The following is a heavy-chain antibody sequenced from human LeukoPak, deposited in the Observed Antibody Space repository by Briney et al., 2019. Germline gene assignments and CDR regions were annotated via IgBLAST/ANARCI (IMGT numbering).Heavy chain of an antibody. CDR1: GGSISSSSYY. V-gene: IGHV4-61*05. D-gene: IGHD3-10*01. J-gene: IGHJ4*02. CDR3: ARAPFGSGIDY. Sequence: SETLSLTCTVSGGSISSSSYYWGWIRQPPGKGLEWIGYIYYSGSTNYNPSLKSRVTISVDTSKNQFSLKLSSVTAADTAVYYCARAPFGSGIDYWGQGTLVTVSS. CDR2: IYYSGST.